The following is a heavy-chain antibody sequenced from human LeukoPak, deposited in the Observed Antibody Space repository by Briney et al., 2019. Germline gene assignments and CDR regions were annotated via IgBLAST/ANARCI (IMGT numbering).Heavy chain of an antibody. CDR2: FYTSGGT. CDR1: GGSISSYY. D-gene: IGHD3-10*01. V-gene: IGHV4-4*07. J-gene: IGHJ1*01. Sequence: SETLSLTCTVSGGSISSYYWSWIRQPAGKGLEWIGRFYTSGGTNYNPSLKSRVTMSVDTSKNQFSLQLSSVTAADTAVYYCASLGSLGAAEYFQHWGQGTLVTVSS. CDR3: ASLGSLGAAEYFQH.